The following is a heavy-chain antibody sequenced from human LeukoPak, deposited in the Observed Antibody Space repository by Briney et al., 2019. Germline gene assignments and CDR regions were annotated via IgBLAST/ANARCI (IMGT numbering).Heavy chain of an antibody. Sequence: SETLSLTCTVSGGSISSGSYYWSWIRQPAGKGLEWIGRIYTSGSTNYNPSLKSRVTISVDTSKNQFSLKLSSVTAADTAVYYCARVGEYFDWYQGNAFDIWGQGTMVTVSS. CDR3: ARVGEYFDWYQGNAFDI. V-gene: IGHV4-61*02. CDR2: IYTSGST. CDR1: GGSISSGSYY. D-gene: IGHD3-9*01. J-gene: IGHJ3*02.